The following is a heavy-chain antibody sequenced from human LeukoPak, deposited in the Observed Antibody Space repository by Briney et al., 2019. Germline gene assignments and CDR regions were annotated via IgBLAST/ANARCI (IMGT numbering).Heavy chain of an antibody. CDR1: GFTFSSYA. V-gene: IGHV3-23*01. J-gene: IGHJ3*02. CDR3: AKAGSYWDAFDI. Sequence: PGGSLRLSCAASGFTFSSYAMSWVRQAPGKGLEWVSAISGSGGSTYYADSVKGRFTTSRDNSKNTPYLQMNSLRAEDTAVYYCAKAGSYWDAFDIWGQGTMVTVSS. D-gene: IGHD1-26*01. CDR2: ISGSGGST.